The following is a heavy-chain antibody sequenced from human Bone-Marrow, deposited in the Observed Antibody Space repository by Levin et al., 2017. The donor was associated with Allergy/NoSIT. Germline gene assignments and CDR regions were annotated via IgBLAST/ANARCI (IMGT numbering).Heavy chain of an antibody. Sequence: GGSLRLSCAASGLTFSSYAMSWVRQAPGKGLEWVSAIRASDGGTYYADPVKGRFTISRDNSKNTLFLQMNSTRAEDTAVYYCAKCKSGFGSTIFGVGLDPWGQGTLVTVSS. J-gene: IGHJ5*02. V-gene: IGHV3-23*01. CDR3: AKCKSGFGSTIFGVGLDP. CDR1: GLTFSSYA. D-gene: IGHD3-3*01. CDR2: IRASDGGT.